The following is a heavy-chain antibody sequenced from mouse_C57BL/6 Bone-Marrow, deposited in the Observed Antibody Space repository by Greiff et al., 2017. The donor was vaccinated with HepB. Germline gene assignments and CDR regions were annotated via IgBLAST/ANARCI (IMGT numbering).Heavy chain of an antibody. V-gene: IGHV5-12*01. CDR1: GFTFSDYY. Sequence: EVNVVESGGGLVQPGGSLKLSCAASGFTFSDYYMYWVRQTPEKRLEWVAYISNGGGSTYYPDTVKGRFTISRDNAKNTLYLQMSRLKSEDTAMYYCARQGSNHYYYAMDYWGQGTSVTVSS. CDR2: ISNGGGST. D-gene: IGHD2-5*01. J-gene: IGHJ4*01. CDR3: ARQGSNHYYYAMDY.